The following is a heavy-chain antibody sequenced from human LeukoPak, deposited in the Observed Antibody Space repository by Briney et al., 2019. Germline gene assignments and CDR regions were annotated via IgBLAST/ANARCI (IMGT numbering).Heavy chain of an antibody. CDR3: AREWGSLTVVTQGGYFDY. Sequence: ASVKVSCKASGYTFTGYYMHWVRQAPGQGLEWMGWINPNSGGTNYAQKFQGRVTMTRDTSISTAYMELSRLRSDDTAVYYRAREWGSLTVVTQGGYFDYWGQGTLVTVSS. J-gene: IGHJ4*02. CDR1: GYTFTGYY. D-gene: IGHD4-23*01. V-gene: IGHV1-2*02. CDR2: INPNSGGT.